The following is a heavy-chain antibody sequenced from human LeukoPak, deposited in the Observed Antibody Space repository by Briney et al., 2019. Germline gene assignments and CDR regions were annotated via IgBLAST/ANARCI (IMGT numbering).Heavy chain of an antibody. V-gene: IGHV3-21*01. CDR2: ISLTSNDI. J-gene: IGHJ3*02. Sequence: TPGGSLRLSCAASGFTFSSYAMNWVRQAPGKGPGWVSSISLTSNDIYYAASVRGRFIISRDNAKNLLSLQMNSLRAEDTALYYCARGDTSLQRNDALDIWGQGTMVSVSS. CDR1: GFTFSSYA. CDR3: ARGDTSLQRNDALDI. D-gene: IGHD2/OR15-2a*01.